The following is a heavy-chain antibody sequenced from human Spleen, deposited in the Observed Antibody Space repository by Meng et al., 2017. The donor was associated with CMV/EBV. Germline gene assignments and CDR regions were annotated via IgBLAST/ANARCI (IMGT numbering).Heavy chain of an antibody. Sequence: GESLKISCVGSGFPFRTYALSWVRQAPGEGLEWVSVIYSGVSSTYYAGSVKGRFTISRDDSKSTLFLQMNSLRAEDTAVYYCAKLASTSGWYYFDYWGQGTLVTVSS. J-gene: IGHJ4*02. CDR2: IYSGVSST. CDR1: GFPFRTYA. V-gene: IGHV3-23*03. CDR3: AKLASTSGWYYFDY. D-gene: IGHD6-19*01.